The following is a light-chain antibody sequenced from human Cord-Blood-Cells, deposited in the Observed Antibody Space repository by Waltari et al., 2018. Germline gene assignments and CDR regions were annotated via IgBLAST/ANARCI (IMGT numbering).Light chain of an antibody. CDR2: AAS. CDR3: QQSYSTPYT. V-gene: IGKV1-39*01. J-gene: IGKJ2*01. CDR1: QSISSY. Sequence: DIQMTQYPSSLSASVGDRVTITCRASQSISSYLNWYQQKPGKAPKLLIYAASSLQSGVPSRFSGSVSGTDFTLTISSLQPEDFATYYCQQSYSTPYTFGQGTKLDIK.